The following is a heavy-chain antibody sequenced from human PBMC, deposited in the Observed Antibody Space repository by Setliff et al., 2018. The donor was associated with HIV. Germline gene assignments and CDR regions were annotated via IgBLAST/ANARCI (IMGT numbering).Heavy chain of an antibody. V-gene: IGHV1-69*10. CDR1: GGRFRTYA. CDR3: AKGRLPTDYSFFYMDV. Sequence: GASVKVSCKASGGRFRTYAISWVRQAPGQGLEWMGGIIPMLGTANYARDFQGKVTITADKSTSTAYMELTSLKFEDTAVYYCAKGRLPTDYSFFYMDVWGKGTTVTVSS. J-gene: IGHJ6*03. D-gene: IGHD6-25*01. CDR2: IIPMLGTA.